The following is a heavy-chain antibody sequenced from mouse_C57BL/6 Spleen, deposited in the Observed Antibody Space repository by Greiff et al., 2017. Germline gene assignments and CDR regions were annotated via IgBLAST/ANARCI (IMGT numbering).Heavy chain of an antibody. Sequence: EVQLQQSGPVLVKPGASVKMSCKASGYTFTDYYMNWVKQSHGKSLEWIGVINPYNGGTSYNQKFKGKATLTVDKSSSTAYMELNSLTSEDSAVYYCARYYGIYAMDYWGQGTSVTVSS. D-gene: IGHD1-1*01. CDR3: ARYYGIYAMDY. J-gene: IGHJ4*01. V-gene: IGHV1-19*01. CDR2: INPYNGGT. CDR1: GYTFTDYY.